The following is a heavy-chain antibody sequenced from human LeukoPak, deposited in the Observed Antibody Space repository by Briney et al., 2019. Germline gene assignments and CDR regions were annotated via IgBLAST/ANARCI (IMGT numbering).Heavy chain of an antibody. V-gene: IGHV3-48*01. D-gene: IGHD1-26*01. Sequence: GGSLRLSCAASGFTFSTYGMHWVRQAPGKGLEWVSFISPSGTTHYSDSVQGRFTISRDNAKNSVYLQMNSLRAEDTAVFYCNGYSGSSPAMWGQGTMVTVSS. J-gene: IGHJ3*01. CDR3: NGYSGSSPAM. CDR2: ISPSGTT. CDR1: GFTFSTYG.